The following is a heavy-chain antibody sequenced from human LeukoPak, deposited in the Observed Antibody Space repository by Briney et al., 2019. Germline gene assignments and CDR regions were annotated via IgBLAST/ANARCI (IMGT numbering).Heavy chain of an antibody. J-gene: IGHJ4*02. V-gene: IGHV1-2*06. CDR1: GYTFTGYY. CDR3: ARDSQRACGY. Sequence: ASVKVSCKASGYTFTGYYMHWVRQAPGQGLEWMGRINPNSGGTNYAQKFQGRVTMTRDTSTSTVYMELSSLRSEDTAVYYCARDSQRACGYWGQGTLVTVSS. CDR2: INPNSGGT. D-gene: IGHD1-26*01.